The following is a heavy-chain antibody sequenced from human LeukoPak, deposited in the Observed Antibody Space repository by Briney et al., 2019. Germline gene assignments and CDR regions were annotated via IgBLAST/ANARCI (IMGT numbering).Heavy chain of an antibody. CDR2: IYYSGST. CDR3: ARYARDGFYYGMDV. D-gene: IGHD5-24*01. Sequence: PSETLSLTCTVSGGSISSGGYYWSWIRQPPGKGLEWIGYIYYSGSTNYNPSLKSRVTISVDTSKNQFSLKLSSVTAADTAVYYCARYARDGFYYGMDVWGQGTTVTVSS. V-gene: IGHV4-61*08. CDR1: GGSISSGGYY. J-gene: IGHJ6*02.